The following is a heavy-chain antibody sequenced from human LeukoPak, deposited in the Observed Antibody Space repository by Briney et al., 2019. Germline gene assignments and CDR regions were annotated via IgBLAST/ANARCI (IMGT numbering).Heavy chain of an antibody. CDR2: HRCKANSYAT. CDR3: SSSLWFGELVKAFDL. Sequence: PGASLKLSCAASGFTFSGSAMHWVRQASGKGLEWVGRHRCKANSYATAYAASVKGRFTVSRDDSKNTAYLQMNSLKTEDTAVYYCSSSLWFGELVKAFDLWGRGTLVPVSS. V-gene: IGHV3-73*01. J-gene: IGHJ2*01. D-gene: IGHD3-10*01. CDR1: GFTFSGSA.